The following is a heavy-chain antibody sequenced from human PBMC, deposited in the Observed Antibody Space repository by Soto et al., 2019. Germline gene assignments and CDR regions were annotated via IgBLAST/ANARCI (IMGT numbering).Heavy chain of an antibody. CDR2: IIPILGIA. D-gene: IGHD2-2*01. V-gene: IGHV1-69*02. CDR3: AGGYCSSTSCRNYYYYMDV. CDR1: GGTFSSYT. J-gene: IGHJ6*03. Sequence: QVQLVQSGAEVKKPGSSVKVSCKASGGTFSSYTISWVRQAPGQGLEWMGRIIPILGIANYAQKFQGSVTITADKSTSTAYMELSSLRSEDTAVYYCAGGYCSSTSCRNYYYYMDVWGKGTTVTVSS.